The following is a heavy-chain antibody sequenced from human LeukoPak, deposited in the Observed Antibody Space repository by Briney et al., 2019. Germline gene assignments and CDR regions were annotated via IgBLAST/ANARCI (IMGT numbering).Heavy chain of an antibody. Sequence: PSETLSLTCTVSGGSISSYYWSWIRQPPGKGLEWIGYIYYSGSTNYNPSLKSRVTISVDTSKNQFSLKLSSVTAADTAVYYCAREGAGEDGYNGPRFDYWGQGTLVTVSS. D-gene: IGHD5-24*01. CDR2: IYYSGST. J-gene: IGHJ4*02. CDR3: AREGAGEDGYNGPRFDY. CDR1: GGSISSYY. V-gene: IGHV4-59*01.